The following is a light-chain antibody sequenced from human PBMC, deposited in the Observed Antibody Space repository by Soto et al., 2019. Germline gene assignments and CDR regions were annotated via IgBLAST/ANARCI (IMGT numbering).Light chain of an antibody. CDR1: QSLLHSNGYNY. J-gene: IGKJ4*01. Sequence: DIVMTQSPLSLPVTPGEPASISCRSSQSLLHSNGYNYLDWYLQKPGQSPQLLIYLGSNRASGVPDRFSGSRSGTDFTRKISRVEAEDVGVYYCMQALQTPLTFGGGTKVEIK. V-gene: IGKV2-28*01. CDR3: MQALQTPLT. CDR2: LGS.